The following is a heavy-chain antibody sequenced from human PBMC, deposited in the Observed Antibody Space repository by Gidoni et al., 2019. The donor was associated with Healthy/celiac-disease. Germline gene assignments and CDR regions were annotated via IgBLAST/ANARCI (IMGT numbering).Heavy chain of an antibody. CDR3: ARGYSYGAFWFDP. D-gene: IGHD5-18*01. CDR2: IKQDGSEK. Sequence: EVQLVESGGGLVQPGGSLRLSCAASGFIFSSYWMSWVRQAPGKGLEWVANIKQDGSEKYYVDSVKGRFTISRDNAKNSLYLQMNSLRAEDTAVYYCARGYSYGAFWFDPWGQGTLVTVSS. V-gene: IGHV3-7*01. CDR1: GFIFSSYW. J-gene: IGHJ5*02.